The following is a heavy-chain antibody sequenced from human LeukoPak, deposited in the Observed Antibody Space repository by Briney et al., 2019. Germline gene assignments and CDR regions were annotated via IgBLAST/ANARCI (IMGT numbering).Heavy chain of an antibody. Sequence: KPSETLSLTCSVSGGSINNYWTWIRQPAGKGLEWIGHISTLGCTNYNTSLKSRVSMSVDTSNYNFSLKLSFVTAADTAIYYCARVAQYLVGASSTAFFEYWGQGTLVTVSS. J-gene: IGHJ4*02. V-gene: IGHV4-4*07. CDR1: GGSINNY. CDR3: ARVAQYLVGASSTAFFEY. D-gene: IGHD1-26*01. CDR2: ISTLGCT.